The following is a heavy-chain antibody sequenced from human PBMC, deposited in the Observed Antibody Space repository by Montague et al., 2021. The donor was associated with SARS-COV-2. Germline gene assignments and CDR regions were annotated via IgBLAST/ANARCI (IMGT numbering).Heavy chain of an antibody. J-gene: IGHJ4*02. V-gene: IGHV4-59*01. CDR1: GGSISSYY. Sequence: SESLSLTCTVSGGSISSYYWSWVRQPPGKGLEWIGYIYYSGSTDYNPSLKSRVTISVDTSKNQFSLKLSSVTAADTAVYYCARRSLGYCSGGSCYSGYDYWGQGTLVTVSS. D-gene: IGHD2-15*01. CDR3: ARRSLGYCSGGSCYSGYDY. CDR2: IYYSGST.